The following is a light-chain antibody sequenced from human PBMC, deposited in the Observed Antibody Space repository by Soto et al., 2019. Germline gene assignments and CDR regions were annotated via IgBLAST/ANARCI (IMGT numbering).Light chain of an antibody. CDR3: QSYASSLSGWL. Sequence: QSVLTQPPSVSGAPGQSVTISCTGSSTNIGAGYYVHWYQQDPGTAPKLLIYGDSNRPSGVPDRFSGSKSGTSASLAISGLQAEDEADYYCQSYASSLSGWLFGGGTKLTVL. CDR1: STNIGAGYY. V-gene: IGLV1-40*01. CDR2: GDS. J-gene: IGLJ3*02.